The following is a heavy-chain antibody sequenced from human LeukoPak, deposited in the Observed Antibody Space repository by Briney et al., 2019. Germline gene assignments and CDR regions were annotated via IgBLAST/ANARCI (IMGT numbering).Heavy chain of an antibody. D-gene: IGHD5-24*01. V-gene: IGHV3-7*01. CDR2: IKQDGSDK. Sequence: PGGSLRLSCAASGFTFSNYWMSWVRQAPGKGLGWVANIKQDGSDKYYVDSLKGRFTISRDNAKNSLYLQMNSLRAEDTAVYYCARRWRSAFDIWGQGTMVTVSS. CDR1: GFTFSNYW. J-gene: IGHJ3*02. CDR3: ARRWRSAFDI.